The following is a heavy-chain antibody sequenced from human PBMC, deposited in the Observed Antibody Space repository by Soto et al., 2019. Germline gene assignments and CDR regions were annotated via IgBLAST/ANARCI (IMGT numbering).Heavy chain of an antibody. CDR2: IYPGDSDT. CDR1: GDSFTSYW. CDR3: ARTSLRSYGIDL. J-gene: IGHJ6*02. Sequence: GESLKISCKGSGDSFTSYWIGLLRQIPWKGLEWMGIIYPGDSDTRYSPSFQGQVTISADKSISNAYLQWSSLKASDTAMYYCARTSLRSYGIDLCGQGTKVTVSS. V-gene: IGHV5-51*01.